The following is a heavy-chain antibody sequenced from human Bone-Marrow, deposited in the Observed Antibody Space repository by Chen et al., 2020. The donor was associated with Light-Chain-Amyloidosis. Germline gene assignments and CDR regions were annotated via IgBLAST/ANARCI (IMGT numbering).Heavy chain of an antibody. Sequence: QLQLQESGPRLVKSSGTLSFTCTVSGGSIMSSSNFWGWLRQAPGKGLEWIGSIYYSGNTYMNSSLKNRVAMSVDTSNNQFSLRLNSVTAADTAVYFCARVVPPNYGANFNSWGQGTLVIVSS. CDR2: IYYSGNT. J-gene: IGHJ4*02. D-gene: IGHD4-17*01. V-gene: IGHV4-39*07. CDR3: ARVVPPNYGANFNS. CDR1: GGSIMSSSNF.